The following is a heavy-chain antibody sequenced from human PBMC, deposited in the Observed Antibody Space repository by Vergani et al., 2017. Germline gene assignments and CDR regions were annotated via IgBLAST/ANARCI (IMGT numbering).Heavy chain of an antibody. J-gene: IGHJ6*03. CDR3: ARDGGVGTSHYMDV. CDR1: GFTFSSYG. CDR2: ISYDGSNK. D-gene: IGHD2-8*02. V-gene: IGHV3-30*03. Sequence: QVQLVESGGGVVQPGRSLRLSCAASGFTFSSYGMHWVRQAPGKGLEWVAVISYDGSNKYYADSVKGRFTISRDNSKNTLYLQMNSLSAEDTAVYYCARDGGVGTSHYMDVWGKGTTVTVSS.